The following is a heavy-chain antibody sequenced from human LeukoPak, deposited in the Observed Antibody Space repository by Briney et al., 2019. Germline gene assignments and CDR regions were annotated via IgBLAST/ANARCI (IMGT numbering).Heavy chain of an antibody. Sequence: GGSLRLSCAVSGFTFRSYSMNWARQAPGKGLEWVSSISSVSSYIYYADSLKGRFTISRDNAKNSLYLQMNSLRAEDAAVYYCARDSDSYGFDYWGQGTLVTVSS. D-gene: IGHD5-18*01. V-gene: IGHV3-21*01. J-gene: IGHJ4*02. CDR3: ARDSDSYGFDY. CDR1: GFTFRSYS. CDR2: ISSVSSYI.